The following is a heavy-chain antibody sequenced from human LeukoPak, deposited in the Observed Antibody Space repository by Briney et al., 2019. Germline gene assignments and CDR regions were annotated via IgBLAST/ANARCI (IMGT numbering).Heavy chain of an antibody. D-gene: IGHD3-10*01. CDR1: GGSFSGYY. CDR2: INHSGST. CDR3: ARADYGSGSQDPYYFDY. Sequence: SETLSLTCSVYGGSFSGYYWNWIRQPPGKGLEWIGEINHSGSTNYNPSLKSRVTISVDTSKNQFSLKLSSVTAADTAVYYCARADYGSGSQDPYYFDYWGQGTLVTVSS. V-gene: IGHV4-34*01. J-gene: IGHJ4*02.